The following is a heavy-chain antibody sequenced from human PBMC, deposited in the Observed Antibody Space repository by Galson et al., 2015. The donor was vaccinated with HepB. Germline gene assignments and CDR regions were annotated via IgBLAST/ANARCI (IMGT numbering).Heavy chain of an antibody. D-gene: IGHD4-17*01. V-gene: IGHV3-30-3*01. Sequence: SLRLSCAASGFTFSSYAMHWVRQAPGKGLEWVAVISYDGSNKYYADSVKGRFTISRDNSKNTLYLQMNSLRAEDTAVYYCARVRWFVTVTKPNLTPDAFDIWGQGTMVTVSS. CDR2: ISYDGSNK. CDR3: ARVRWFVTVTKPNLTPDAFDI. CDR1: GFTFSSYA. J-gene: IGHJ3*02.